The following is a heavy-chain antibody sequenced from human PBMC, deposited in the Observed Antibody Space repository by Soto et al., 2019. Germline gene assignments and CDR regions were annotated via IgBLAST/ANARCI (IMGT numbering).Heavy chain of an antibody. CDR1: GGSFSGYY. Sequence: PSETLSLTCAVYGGSFSGYYWSWIRQPPGKGLEWLGHIYYSGNTYYPPSLKSRVTISVDTSKNQFSLRLSSVTAADTAVYYCARLPQEYNYYGMDVWGQGTTVTVSS. V-gene: IGHV4-34*01. D-gene: IGHD1-1*01. CDR3: ARLPQEYNYYGMDV. CDR2: IYYSGNT. J-gene: IGHJ6*02.